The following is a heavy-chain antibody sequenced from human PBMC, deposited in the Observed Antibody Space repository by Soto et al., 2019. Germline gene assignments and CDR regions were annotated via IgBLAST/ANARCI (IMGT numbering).Heavy chain of an antibody. CDR1: GFTFSSYA. Sequence: GESLKISCAASGFTFSSYAMSWVRQAPGKGLEWVSAISGSGGSTYYADSVKGRFTISRDNSKNTLYLQMNSLRAEDTAVYYCAKGSWGLDFDYWGQGTLVTVSS. J-gene: IGHJ4*02. D-gene: IGHD7-27*01. CDR2: ISGSGGST. CDR3: AKGSWGLDFDY. V-gene: IGHV3-23*01.